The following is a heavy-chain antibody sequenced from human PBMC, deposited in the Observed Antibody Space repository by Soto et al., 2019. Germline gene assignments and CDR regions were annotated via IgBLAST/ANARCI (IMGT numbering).Heavy chain of an antibody. CDR3: AKTVPATKY. D-gene: IGHD6-19*01. V-gene: IGHV3-23*01. J-gene: IGHJ4*02. CDR1: GFTFGSYA. Sequence: PGGSLRLSCAASGFTFGSYAMSWVRQAPGKGLEWVSSISGSGATTYFADSVKGRFTISRDNSKNTLYLQMNSLRAEDTAVYYCAKTVPATKYWGQGTLVTVSS. CDR2: ISGSGATT.